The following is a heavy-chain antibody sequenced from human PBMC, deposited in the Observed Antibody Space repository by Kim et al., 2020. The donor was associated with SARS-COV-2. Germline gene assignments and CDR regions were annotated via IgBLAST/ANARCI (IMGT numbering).Heavy chain of an antibody. V-gene: IGHV1-18*01. CDR1: GYTFYKYH. Sequence: ASVKVSCKASGYTFYKYHITWVRQAPGQGLEWMGWISPHNGDTKSAQKFQGRVTMTTDRLTSAAYLEIRSLASDDTAIYYCARRYFYYDSSGPEYYFDYWGQGTLVTVSS. CDR3: ARRYFYYDSSGPEYYFDY. D-gene: IGHD3-22*01. CDR2: ISPHNGDT. J-gene: IGHJ4*02.